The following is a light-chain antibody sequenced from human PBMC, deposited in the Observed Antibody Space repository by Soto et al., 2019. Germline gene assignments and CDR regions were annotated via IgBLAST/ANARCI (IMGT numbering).Light chain of an antibody. CDR3: QPYDKLPIT. J-gene: IGKJ5*01. Sequence: DIQMTQSPSSLSASVGDRVTITCQASQDISNYLNWYQQKPGKAPKLLIYDASNLETGVPSRFSGSGSETDFTFTISSLQPEDIATYYCQPYDKLPITFGQGTRLEIK. CDR1: QDISNY. V-gene: IGKV1-33*01. CDR2: DAS.